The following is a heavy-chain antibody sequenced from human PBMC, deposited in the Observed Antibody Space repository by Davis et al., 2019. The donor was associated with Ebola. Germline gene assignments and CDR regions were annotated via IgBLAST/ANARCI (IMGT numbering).Heavy chain of an antibody. V-gene: IGHV3-23*01. CDR1: GFIFRNYV. CDR2: FGTGGDT. Sequence: GESLKISCETSGFIFRNYVMSWVRQAPGKGLEWVSTFGTGGDTYYADSVKARFAISRDNSRGTLYLQMNSLRVEDSAIYYCVKDSSNIWFDIWGQGTLVTVSS. D-gene: IGHD2/OR15-2a*01. CDR3: VKDSSNIWFDI. J-gene: IGHJ3*02.